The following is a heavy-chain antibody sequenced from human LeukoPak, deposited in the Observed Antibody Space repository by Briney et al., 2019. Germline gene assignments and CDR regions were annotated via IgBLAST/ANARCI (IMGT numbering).Heavy chain of an antibody. CDR3: ARDLVTVTKGFDI. CDR1: DDSFSSRY. CDR2: ISYTGST. D-gene: IGHD4-17*01. V-gene: IGHV4-59*11. J-gene: IGHJ3*02. Sequence: PSETLSLTCAVSDDSFSSRYWTWIRQPPGKGLEWIGYISYTGSTNYNPSLKSRVTISIDTSKNQFSLKLSSVTAADTAVYYCARDLVTVTKGFDIWGQGTMVSVSS.